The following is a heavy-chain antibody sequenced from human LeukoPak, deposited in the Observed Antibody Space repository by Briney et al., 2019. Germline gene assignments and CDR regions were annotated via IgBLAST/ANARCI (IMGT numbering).Heavy chain of an antibody. D-gene: IGHD3-3*01. V-gene: IGHV3-33*01. J-gene: IGHJ4*02. CDR1: GFTFSTYG. CDR2: IWYDGSNK. CDR3: ARAMGFWSGYYYFDY. Sequence: PGGSLRLSCAASGFTFSTYGIHWVRQAPGKGLEWVAVIWYDGSNKYYADSVKGRFTISRDNAKNTLYLQMNSLRAEDTAVYYCARAMGFWSGYYYFDYWGQGTLVTVSS.